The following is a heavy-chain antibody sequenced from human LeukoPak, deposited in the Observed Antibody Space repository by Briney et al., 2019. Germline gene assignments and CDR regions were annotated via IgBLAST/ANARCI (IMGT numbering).Heavy chain of an antibody. CDR1: GYTFTSYY. J-gene: IGHJ6*03. CDR2: INPSGGST. D-gene: IGHD3-10*01. CDR3: ARLRVRGVITYYYYYMDV. V-gene: IGHV1-46*01. Sequence: ASVKVSCKASGYTFTSYYMHWVRQAPGQGLEWMGIINPSGGSTSYAQKFQGRVTMTRDMSTSTVYMELSSLRSEDTAVYYCARLRVRGVITYYYYYMDVWGKGTTVTISS.